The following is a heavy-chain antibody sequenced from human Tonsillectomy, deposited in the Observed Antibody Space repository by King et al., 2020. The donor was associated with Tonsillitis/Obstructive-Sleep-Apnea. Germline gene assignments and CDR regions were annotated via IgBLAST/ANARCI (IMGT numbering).Heavy chain of an antibody. CDR2: ISGSGGST. V-gene: IGHV3-23*04. J-gene: IGHJ4*02. D-gene: IGHD3-3*01. Sequence: VQLVQSGGGLVQPGGSLRLSCAASGFTFSSYAMSWVRQAPGKGLEWVSAISGSGGSTYYADSVKGRFTISRDNSKNTLYLQMNSLRAEDTAVYYCAKDKALEWLHSAPSERGSFDFWGQGTLVTVSS. CDR3: AKDKALEWLHSAPSERGSFDF. CDR1: GFTFSSYA.